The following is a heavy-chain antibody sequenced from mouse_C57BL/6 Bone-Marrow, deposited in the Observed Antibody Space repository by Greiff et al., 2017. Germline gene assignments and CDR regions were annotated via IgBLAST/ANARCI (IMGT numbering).Heavy chain of an antibody. CDR1: GFTFSSYG. Sequence: EVKLMESGGDLVKPGGSLKLSCAASGFTFSSYGVSWVRQTPDKRLEWVATISSGGSYTYYPDSVKGRFTISRDNAKNTLYLQMSSLKSEDTAMYYCARQPGSFDYWGQGTTLTVSS. J-gene: IGHJ2*01. CDR3: ARQPGSFDY. CDR2: ISSGGSYT. V-gene: IGHV5-6*01. D-gene: IGHD2-2*01.